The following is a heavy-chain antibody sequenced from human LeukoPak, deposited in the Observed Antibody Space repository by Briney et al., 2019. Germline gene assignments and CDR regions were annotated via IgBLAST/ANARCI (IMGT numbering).Heavy chain of an antibody. CDR3: ARGYYDSGAFDI. CDR1: GFTFSSYS. J-gene: IGHJ3*02. V-gene: IGHV3-21*01. CDR2: ISSSSSYI. Sequence: GGSLRLSCAASGFTFSSYSMNWVRQAPGKGLEWVSSISSSSSYIYYADSVKGRFTISRDNAKNSLYLQMNSLRAEDTAMYYCARGYYDSGAFDIWGQGTMVTVSS. D-gene: IGHD3-22*01.